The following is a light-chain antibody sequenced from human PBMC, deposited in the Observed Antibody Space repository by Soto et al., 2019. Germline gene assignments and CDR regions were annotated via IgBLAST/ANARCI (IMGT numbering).Light chain of an antibody. J-gene: IGKJ3*01. V-gene: IGKV1-9*01. CDR1: QGISSY. CDR3: QQLNSYPL. Sequence: DIQLTQSPSFLSSSVGDRVTLTCRASQGISSYLAWYQQKPGKAPKLLIYAASTLQSGVPSRFSGSGSGTEFTLTISRLQPEDFATYYCQQLNSYPLFGPGTKVDIK. CDR2: AAS.